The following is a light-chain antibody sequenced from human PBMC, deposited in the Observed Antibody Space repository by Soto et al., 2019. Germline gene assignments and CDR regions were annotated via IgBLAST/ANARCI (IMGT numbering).Light chain of an antibody. CDR1: SGSIGSKF. V-gene: IGLV6-57*02. Sequence: NFMLTQPHSMSESPGKTVSISCADSSGSIGSKFVQWYQQRPGSAPTTVIYEDNQRPSGVPDRFSDSIDRTSNSASLTISGLKTEDEADYFCQSYGGGVPVFGGGTKLTVL. J-gene: IGLJ3*02. CDR3: QSYGGGVPV. CDR2: EDN.